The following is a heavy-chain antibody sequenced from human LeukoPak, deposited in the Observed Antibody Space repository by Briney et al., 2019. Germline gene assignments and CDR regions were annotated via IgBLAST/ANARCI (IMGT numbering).Heavy chain of an antibody. CDR3: AKDGKVLLWLGTPSYGMDV. D-gene: IGHD3-10*01. V-gene: IGHV3-43*02. CDR2: ISGDGGST. Sequence: TGGSLRLSCAASGFTFDDYAMHWVRQAPGKGLEWVSLISGDGGSTYYADSVKGRFTISRDNSKNSLYLQMNSLRTEDTALYYCAKDGKVLLWLGTPSYGMDVWGQGTTVTVSS. CDR1: GFTFDDYA. J-gene: IGHJ6*02.